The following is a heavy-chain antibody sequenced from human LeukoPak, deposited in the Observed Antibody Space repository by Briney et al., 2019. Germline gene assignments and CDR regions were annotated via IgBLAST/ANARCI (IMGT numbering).Heavy chain of an antibody. V-gene: IGHV4-61*05. D-gene: IGHD1-26*01. CDR1: GGSISSSSYY. CDR2: IYYSGST. J-gene: IGHJ4*02. CDR3: ARESGSIDY. Sequence: SETLSLTCTVSGGSISSSSYYWGWIRQPPGKGLEWIGYIYYSGSTNYNPSLESRVTISVDTSKNQFSLKLSSVTAADTAVYYCARESGSIDYWGQGTLVTVSS.